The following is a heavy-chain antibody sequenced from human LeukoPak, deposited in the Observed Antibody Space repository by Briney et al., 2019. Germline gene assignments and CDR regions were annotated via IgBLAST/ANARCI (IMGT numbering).Heavy chain of an antibody. CDR2: ISAYNGNT. CDR3: AGDTPRYSSSWYGYYGMDV. D-gene: IGHD6-13*01. Sequence: ASVKVSCKASGYTFTSYYMHWVRQAPGQGLEWMGWISAYNGNTNYAQKLQGRVTMTTDTSTSTAYMELRSLRSDDTAVYYCAGDTPRYSSSWYGYYGMDVWGQGTTVTVSS. CDR1: GYTFTSYY. J-gene: IGHJ6*02. V-gene: IGHV1-18*04.